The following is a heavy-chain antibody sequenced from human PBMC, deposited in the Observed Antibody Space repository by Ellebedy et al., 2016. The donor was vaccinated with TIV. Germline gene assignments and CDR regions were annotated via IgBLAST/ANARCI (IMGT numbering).Heavy chain of an antibody. CDR1: GGTFSSHA. V-gene: IGHV1-69*13. CDR2: IIPLFGTT. CDR3: ARDQRVVVGYGMDV. D-gene: IGHD2-21*01. Sequence: ASVKVSCKASGGTFSSHAISWMRQAPGQGLEWMGGIIPLFGTTNYAQKFQARVTITADESTSTAYMELSSLRSEDTAVYYCARDQRVVVGYGMDVWGQGTTVTVSS. J-gene: IGHJ6*02.